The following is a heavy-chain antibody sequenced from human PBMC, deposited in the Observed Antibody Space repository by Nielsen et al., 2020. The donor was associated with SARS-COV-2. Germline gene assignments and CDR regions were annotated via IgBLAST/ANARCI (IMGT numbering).Heavy chain of an antibody. D-gene: IGHD3-22*01. Sequence: RQAPGKGLEWIGYIYHSGSTYYNPSPKSRVTISVDRSKNQFSLKLSSVTAADTAVYYCARGFKEYYYDSSGYYTGNWFDPWGQGTLVTVSS. CDR2: IYHSGST. V-gene: IGHV4-30-2*01. J-gene: IGHJ5*02. CDR3: ARGFKEYYYDSSGYYTGNWFDP.